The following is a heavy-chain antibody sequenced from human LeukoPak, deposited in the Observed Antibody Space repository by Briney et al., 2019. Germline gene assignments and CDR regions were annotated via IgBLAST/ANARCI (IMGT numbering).Heavy chain of an antibody. CDR2: MKEDGGEI. D-gene: IGHD4-23*01. Sequence: GGSLRLSCAASGFPFSNYCMSWVRQAPGKGLEWVANMKEDGGEINYVDSVKGRFTISRDNAKNSLYLHMNSLRVDDTAVYYCARDRGYSTFDNWGQGTLVPVSS. CDR1: GFPFSNYC. CDR3: ARDRGYSTFDN. V-gene: IGHV3-7*01. J-gene: IGHJ5*02.